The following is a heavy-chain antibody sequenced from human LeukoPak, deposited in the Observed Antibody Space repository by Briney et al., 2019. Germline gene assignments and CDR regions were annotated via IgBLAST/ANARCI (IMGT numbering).Heavy chain of an antibody. V-gene: IGHV3-11*06. CDR2: ISSSSSYI. Sequence: PGGSLRLSCAASGFTFGDYYMSWIRQAPGKGLEWVSSISSSSSYIYYADSVKGRFTISRDNAKNSLYLQMNSLRAEDTAVYYCARDLIRPDTYCSGGSCHIDYWGQGTLVTVSS. D-gene: IGHD2-15*01. J-gene: IGHJ4*02. CDR3: ARDLIRPDTYCSGGSCHIDY. CDR1: GFTFGDYY.